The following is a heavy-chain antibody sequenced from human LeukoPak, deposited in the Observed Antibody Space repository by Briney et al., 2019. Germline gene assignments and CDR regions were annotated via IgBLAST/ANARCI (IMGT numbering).Heavy chain of an antibody. CDR2: FIPIFGTA. V-gene: IGHV1-69*05. Sequence: PRASVKVSCMASGGTFSSYAISWVRQAPGQGLEWMGGFIPIFGTANYAQKFQGRVMITTDESTSTAYMELSSLRSEDTAVYYCARTRRGYSYGFPMYFDYWGQGTLVTVSS. CDR3: ARTRRGYSYGFPMYFDY. CDR1: GGTFSSYA. D-gene: IGHD5-18*01. J-gene: IGHJ4*02.